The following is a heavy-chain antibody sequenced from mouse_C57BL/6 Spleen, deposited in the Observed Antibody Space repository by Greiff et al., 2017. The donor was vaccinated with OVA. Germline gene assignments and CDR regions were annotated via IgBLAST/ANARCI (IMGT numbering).Heavy chain of an antibody. J-gene: IGHJ2*01. CDR2: ISGGGGNT. Sequence: EVKLVESGGGLVKPGGSLKLSCAASGFTFSSYTMSWVRQTPEKRLEWVATISGGGGNTYYPDSVKGRFTISRDNAKNTLYLQMSSLRSEDTALYYCARHRTTVVGGYFDYWGQGTTLTVSS. CDR3: ARHRTTVVGGYFDY. D-gene: IGHD1-1*01. CDR1: GFTFSSYT. V-gene: IGHV5-9*01.